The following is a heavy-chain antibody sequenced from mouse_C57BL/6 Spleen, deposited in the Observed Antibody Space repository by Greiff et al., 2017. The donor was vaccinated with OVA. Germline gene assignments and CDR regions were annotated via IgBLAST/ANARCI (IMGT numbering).Heavy chain of an antibody. CDR3: ARSLILDWYFDV. V-gene: IGHV1-4*01. Sequence: VKLQESGAELARPGASVKMSCKASGYTFTSYTMHWVKQRPGQGLEWIGYINPSSGYTKYNQKFKDKATLTADKSSSTAYMQLSSLTSEDSAVYYCARSLILDWYFDVWGTGTTVTVSS. CDR1: GYTFTSYT. CDR2: INPSSGYT. J-gene: IGHJ1*03. D-gene: IGHD1-1*01.